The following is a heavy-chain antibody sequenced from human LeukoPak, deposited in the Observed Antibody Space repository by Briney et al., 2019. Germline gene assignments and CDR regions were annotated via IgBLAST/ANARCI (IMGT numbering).Heavy chain of an antibody. CDR1: GYTFTSNG. D-gene: IGHD3-16*02. CDR2: ISAYNGNT. J-gene: IGHJ4*02. CDR3: AIDVITFGGVIVLFGY. Sequence: ASVKLSCTAAGYTFTSNGISCVRQAPGQGVEWMGWISAYNGNTNYAQKLQGRVTMTTDTSTSTAYMELRSLRSDDPAVYYCAIDVITFGGVIVLFGYWGQGSLVTVSS. V-gene: IGHV1-18*01.